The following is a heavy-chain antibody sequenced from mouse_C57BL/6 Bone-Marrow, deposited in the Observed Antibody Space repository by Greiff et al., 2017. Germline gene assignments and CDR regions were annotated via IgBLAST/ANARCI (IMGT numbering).Heavy chain of an antibody. CDR1: GYTFTDYY. CDR2: INPNNGGT. CDR3: ARSSYWYFDV. Sequence: VQLQQSGPELVKPGASVKISCKASGYTFTDYYMNWVKQSHGKSLEWIGDINPNNGGTSYNQKFKGKATLTVDKSSSTAYMELRSLTSEDPAVYYCARSSYWYFDVWGTGTTVTVSS. J-gene: IGHJ1*03. V-gene: IGHV1-26*01.